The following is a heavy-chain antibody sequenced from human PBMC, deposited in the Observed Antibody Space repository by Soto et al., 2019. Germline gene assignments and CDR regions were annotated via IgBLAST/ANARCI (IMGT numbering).Heavy chain of an antibody. V-gene: IGHV1-18*04. J-gene: IGHJ4*02. CDR2: IKAYSGNT. CDR3: AIADYGDDDY. CDR1: GYTFGTST. D-gene: IGHD4-17*01. Sequence: QLQLVQSGAEAKKPGASGKVSCKASGYTFGTSTISWLRQAPGKGLEWMGWIKAYSGNTNYAPKLQGRVTMTTDTPTSTAYMELRSLTTDDTATYYCAIADYGDDDYWGQGTLVTVSS.